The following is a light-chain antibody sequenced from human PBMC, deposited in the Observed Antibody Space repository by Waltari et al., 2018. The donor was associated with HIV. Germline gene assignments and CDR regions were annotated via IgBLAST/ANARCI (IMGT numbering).Light chain of an antibody. J-gene: IGKJ5*01. V-gene: IGKV3-15*01. CDR2: GAS. CDR3: QQNHDWPPTT. CDR1: QSVSSN. Sequence: MGMTQSPATLSVSPGERATLSCTASQSVSSNVAWYQQKPGQAPRLLIYGASTRATGIPARFSGSGSGTEFTLTISSLQSEDFAVYYCQQNHDWPPTTFGQGTRLEIK.